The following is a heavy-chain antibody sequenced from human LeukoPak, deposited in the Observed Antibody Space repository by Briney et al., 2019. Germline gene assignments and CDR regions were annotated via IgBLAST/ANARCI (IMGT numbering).Heavy chain of an antibody. Sequence: GGSLKISCKGSGYSFTSYWIGWVRQMPGKGLEWMGIIYPGDSDTRYSPSFQGQVTISADKSISTAYLQWSSLKASDTATYYCARQGQYSGYDEYYFDYWGQGTLVTVSS. D-gene: IGHD5-12*01. V-gene: IGHV5-51*01. CDR3: ARQGQYSGYDEYYFDY. CDR2: IYPGDSDT. CDR1: GYSFTSYW. J-gene: IGHJ4*02.